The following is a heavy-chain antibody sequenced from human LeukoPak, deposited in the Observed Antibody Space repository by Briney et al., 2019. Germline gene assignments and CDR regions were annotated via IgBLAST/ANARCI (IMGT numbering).Heavy chain of an antibody. V-gene: IGHV4-30-2*01. CDR1: GGSISSGGYS. J-gene: IGHJ4*02. CDR3: AEGKYYFDY. Sequence: PSETLSLTCAVPGGSISSGGYSWSWIRQPPGKGLEWIGYIYHSGSTYYNPSLKSRVTISVDTSKHPFSLKLSSVTAADTAVYYCAEGKYYFDYWGQGTLVTVSS. CDR2: IYHSGST.